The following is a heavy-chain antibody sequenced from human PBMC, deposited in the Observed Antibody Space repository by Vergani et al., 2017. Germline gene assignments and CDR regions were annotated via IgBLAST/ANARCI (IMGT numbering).Heavy chain of an antibody. CDR1: GGTFSSYA. CDR2: IIPIFGTV. V-gene: IGHV1-69*13. D-gene: IGHD3-9*01. CDR3: ARVEVIEAYKYYILTAYLSRSGAFDI. J-gene: IGHJ3*02. Sequence: QVQLVQSGAEVKKPGSSVKVSCKASGGTFSSYAISWVRQAPGQGLEWMGRIIPIFGTVNYAQNFQGRVTITADEATSTAYMELSSLRSEDTAVYYCARVEVIEAYKYYILTAYLSRSGAFDIWGQGTMVTVSS.